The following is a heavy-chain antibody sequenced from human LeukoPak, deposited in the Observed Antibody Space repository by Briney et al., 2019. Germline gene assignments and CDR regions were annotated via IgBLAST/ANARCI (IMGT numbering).Heavy chain of an antibody. CDR3: ASGSRDGYNWYY. CDR2: ISYDGSNK. CDR1: GFTFSSYA. Sequence: GGSLRLSCAASGFTFSSYAMHWVRQAPGKGLEWVAVISYDGSNKYYADSVKGRFTVSRDNSKNTLYLQMNSLRAEDTAVYYCASGSRDGYNWYYWGQGTLVTVSS. V-gene: IGHV3-30-3*01. J-gene: IGHJ4*02. D-gene: IGHD5-12*01.